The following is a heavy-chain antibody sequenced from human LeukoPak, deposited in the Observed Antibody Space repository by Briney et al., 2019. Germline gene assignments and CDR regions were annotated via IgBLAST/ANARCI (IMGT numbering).Heavy chain of an antibody. CDR1: GFTFSSNA. Sequence: GGSLRLSCAASGFTFSSNAMSWVRQAPSKGLEWVSTISGSGGHTYYADSVKGRFTISRDNSKNTLYLQMDSLRAEDTAIYYCANFPYNNSWFHPGDYWGQGAQVTVSS. CDR2: ISGSGGHT. J-gene: IGHJ4*02. D-gene: IGHD1-14*01. V-gene: IGHV3-23*01. CDR3: ANFPYNNSWFHPGDY.